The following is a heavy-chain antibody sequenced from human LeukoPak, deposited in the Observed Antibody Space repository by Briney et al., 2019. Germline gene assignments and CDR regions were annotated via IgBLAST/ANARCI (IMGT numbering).Heavy chain of an antibody. CDR2: ISSSSSYI. CDR3: ARSRHSYDSTGFPHY. D-gene: IGHD3-22*01. CDR1: GFTFSSYS. Sequence: GGSLRLSCAGSGFTFSSYSMNWVRQAPGKGLEWVSSISSSSSYIYYADSVKGRFTISRDNAKNSLYLQMNSLRAEDTALYYCARSRHSYDSTGFPHYWGQGTLVTVSS. V-gene: IGHV3-21*04. J-gene: IGHJ4*02.